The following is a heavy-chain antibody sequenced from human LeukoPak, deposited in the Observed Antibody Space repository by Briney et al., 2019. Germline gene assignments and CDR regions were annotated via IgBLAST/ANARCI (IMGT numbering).Heavy chain of an antibody. V-gene: IGHV3-21*01. J-gene: IGHJ3*02. CDR1: GFTFSSYW. D-gene: IGHD6-13*01. CDR2: ISSSSSYI. CDR3: ARARKYSSSWIGAFDI. Sequence: GGSLRLSCAASGFTFSSYWMNWVRQAPGKGLEWVSSISSSSSYIYYADSVKGRFTISRDNAKNSLYLQMNSLRAEDTAVYYCARARKYSSSWIGAFDIWGQGTMVTVSS.